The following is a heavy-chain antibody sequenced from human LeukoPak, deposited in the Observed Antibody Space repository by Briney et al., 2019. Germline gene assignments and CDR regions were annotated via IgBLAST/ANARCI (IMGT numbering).Heavy chain of an antibody. CDR1: GDSISSYY. CDR3: ARFAGSGAFDI. CDR2: IYYSGST. Sequence: SETLSLTCTVSGDSISSYYWSWIRQPPGKGLEWIGYIYYSGSTNYNPSLKSRVTISVDTSKNQFSLKLSSVTAADTAVYYCARFAGSGAFDIWGQGTMVTVSS. V-gene: IGHV4-59*01. J-gene: IGHJ3*02. D-gene: IGHD1-26*01.